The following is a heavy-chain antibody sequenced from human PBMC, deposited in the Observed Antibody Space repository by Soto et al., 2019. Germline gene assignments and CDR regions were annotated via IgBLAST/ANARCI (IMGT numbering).Heavy chain of an antibody. Sequence: LRLSCAASGFTFSSYAMSWVRQAPGKGLEWVSSISGSGSTIYYADSVKGRFTISRDNAKNTLYLQMNSLRAEDTALYYCARDSFQSGIFGYWGQGTLVTVSS. CDR2: ISGSGSTI. CDR1: GFTFSSYA. J-gene: IGHJ4*01. CDR3: ARDSFQSGIFGY. V-gene: IGHV3-48*01. D-gene: IGHD2-21*01.